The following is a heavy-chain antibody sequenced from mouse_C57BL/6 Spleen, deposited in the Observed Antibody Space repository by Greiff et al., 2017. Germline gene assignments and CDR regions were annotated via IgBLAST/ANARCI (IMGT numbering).Heavy chain of an antibody. J-gene: IGHJ4*01. D-gene: IGHD1-1*01. CDR3: AREFPITTVVARAMDY. Sequence: QVQLQQSGPGLVQPSQSLSITCTVSGFSLTSYGVHWVRQSPGKGLEWLGVIWSGGSTDYNAAFISRLSISKDNSKGQVFFKMNSLQADDTAIYYCAREFPITTVVARAMDYWGQGTSVTVSS. CDR1: GFSLTSYG. CDR2: IWSGGST. V-gene: IGHV2-2*01.